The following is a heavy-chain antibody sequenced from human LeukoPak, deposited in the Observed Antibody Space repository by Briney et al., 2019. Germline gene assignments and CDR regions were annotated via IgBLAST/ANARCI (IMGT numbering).Heavy chain of an antibody. CDR1: GFTFSTYS. V-gene: IGHV3-48*02. CDR3: VRDPEALDY. J-gene: IGHJ4*02. CDR2: IRGSGSPI. Sequence: PGGSLRLSCAASGFTFSTYSMNWGRQAPGKGLEWVSYIRGSGSPIYYADSVKGRFTISRDNAKNSLYLQMNSLRDEDTAVYYCVRDPEALDYWGQGTPVTVSS.